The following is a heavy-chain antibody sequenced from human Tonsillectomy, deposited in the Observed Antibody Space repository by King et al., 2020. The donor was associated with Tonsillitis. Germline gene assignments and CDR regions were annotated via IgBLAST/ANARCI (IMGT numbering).Heavy chain of an antibody. Sequence: QLVQSGGGLVQPGGSLRLSCAASGFTFSSYEMNWVRQAPGKGREWVSYISSSGITIYSADSVKGRFTLSRDNAKNSLSLQMNSLRAEDTAGYYCAREADHCRGGSCYYGPLDYWGQGALVTVSS. CDR3: AREADHCRGGSCYYGPLDY. CDR2: ISSSGITI. D-gene: IGHD2-15*01. CDR1: GFTFSSYE. J-gene: IGHJ4*02. V-gene: IGHV3-48*03.